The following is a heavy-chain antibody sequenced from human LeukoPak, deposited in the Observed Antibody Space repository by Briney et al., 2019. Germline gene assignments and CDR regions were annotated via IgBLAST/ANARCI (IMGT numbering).Heavy chain of an antibody. J-gene: IGHJ5*02. Sequence: SETLSLTCTVAGGSISSYYWSWIRQPPGKGLEGIGYMHYSGSTSYNPSLRSRVTISLDTSKNQFSLKLSSVTAADTAVYYCAREDCSSTSCLFDPWGQGTLVTVSS. CDR1: GGSISSYY. V-gene: IGHV4-59*01. CDR2: MHYSGST. CDR3: AREDCSSTSCLFDP. D-gene: IGHD2-2*01.